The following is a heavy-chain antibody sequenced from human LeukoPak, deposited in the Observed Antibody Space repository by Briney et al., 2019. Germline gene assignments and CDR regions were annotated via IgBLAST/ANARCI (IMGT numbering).Heavy chain of an antibody. V-gene: IGHV1-69*13. CDR1: GGTFSNYA. D-gene: IGHD2-21*01. Sequence: ASVKVSCKASGGTFSNYAISWVRQAPGQGLEWMGGNIPLFGKANYAQKFQGRVTITADESTSTAYMELSSLRSEDTAVYYCARDSSEFRSLIPHWGQGTLVTVSS. J-gene: IGHJ1*01. CDR2: NIPLFGKA. CDR3: ARDSSEFRSLIPH.